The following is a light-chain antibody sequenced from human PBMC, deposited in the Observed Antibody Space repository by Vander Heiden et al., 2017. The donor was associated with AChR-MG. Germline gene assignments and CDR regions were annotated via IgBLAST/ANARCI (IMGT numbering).Light chain of an antibody. J-gene: IGKJ1*01. V-gene: IGKV1-33*01. Sequence: DIQMTQSPSSLSASVGDRVTITCQASQYISNSLNWYQQKPGRPPKLLIYDASNLEIGVPSRFSGSGSGTDFTFTILSLQPEDVATYYCQQGDDYPRTFGQGTKVDLK. CDR1: QYISNS. CDR2: DAS. CDR3: QQGDDYPRT.